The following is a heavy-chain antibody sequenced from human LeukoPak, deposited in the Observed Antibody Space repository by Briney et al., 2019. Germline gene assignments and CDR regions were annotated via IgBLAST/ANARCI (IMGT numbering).Heavy chain of an antibody. CDR2: MNPNSGNT. CDR1: GYTFTSYD. Sequence: ASVKVSCKASGYTFTSYDINWVRQATGQGLEWMGWMNPNSGNTGYAQKFQGRVTMTRNTSISTAYMELSSLRSEDTAVYYCARIAAARRGYYYYGMDVWGQGTTVTVPS. V-gene: IGHV1-8*01. D-gene: IGHD6-13*01. J-gene: IGHJ6*02. CDR3: ARIAAARRGYYYYGMDV.